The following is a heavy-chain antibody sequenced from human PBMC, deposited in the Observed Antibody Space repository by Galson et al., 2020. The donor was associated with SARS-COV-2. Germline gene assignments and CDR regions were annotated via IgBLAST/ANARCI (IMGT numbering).Heavy chain of an antibody. D-gene: IGHD2-21*02. V-gene: IGHV4-39*01. CDR2: FFYSGST. CDR1: GDSISSSSSY. J-gene: IGHJ4*02. Sequence: SETLSLTCTVSGDSISSSSSYWGWIRQPPGKGLEWIGSFFYSGSTYYNPSLKSRVTISVDTSKTQLSLKLSSVTAADTAVYYCARRGAYGGGDCYNDYWGQGILVTVSS. CDR3: ARRGAYGGGDCYNDY.